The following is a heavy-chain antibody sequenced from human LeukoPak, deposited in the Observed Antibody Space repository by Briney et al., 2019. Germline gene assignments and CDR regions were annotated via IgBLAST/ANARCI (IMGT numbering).Heavy chain of an antibody. CDR3: ARGDRTGYFFDN. D-gene: IGHD3-9*01. V-gene: IGHV3-33*01. CDR2: IWYDGSNK. Sequence: GGSLRLSCAASGFTFSSYGMHWVRQAPGKGLEWVAVIWYDGSNKYYADSVKGRFTISRDNAKNTLYLEMNSLRAEDTAVYFCARGDRTGYFFDNWGQGTLVTVSS. CDR1: GFTFSSYG. J-gene: IGHJ4*02.